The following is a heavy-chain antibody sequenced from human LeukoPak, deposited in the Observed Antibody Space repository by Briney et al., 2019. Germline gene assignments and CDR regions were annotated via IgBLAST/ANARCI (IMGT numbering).Heavy chain of an antibody. J-gene: IGHJ4*02. CDR2: INSGGSST. D-gene: IGHD3-10*01. Sequence: PGGSLRLSCAASGLTFSNYWMHWVRQAPGKGLVWVSYINSGGSSTGYADSVKGRFTISRDNAKNTLYLQMNSLRAEDTAVYYSVQCGSGIPYWGQGTLVTVSS. CDR1: GLTFSNYW. CDR3: VQCGSGIPY. V-gene: IGHV3-74*01.